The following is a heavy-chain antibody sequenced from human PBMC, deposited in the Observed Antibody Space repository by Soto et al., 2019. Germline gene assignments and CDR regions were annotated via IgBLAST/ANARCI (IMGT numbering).Heavy chain of an antibody. CDR3: CLGWYVDL. CDR1: GFTFASFA. Sequence: EEQLLESGGGLVQPGGSLRLSCVVSGFTFASFAMSWVRQAPGKGLEWVSTINDRGDTTYYADSVKGRFTISRDNSKNTVYLQMNSLRAEEAAVYSCCLGWYVDLWGRGTLVSVSS. J-gene: IGHJ2*01. D-gene: IGHD7-27*01. V-gene: IGHV3-23*01. CDR2: INDRGDTT.